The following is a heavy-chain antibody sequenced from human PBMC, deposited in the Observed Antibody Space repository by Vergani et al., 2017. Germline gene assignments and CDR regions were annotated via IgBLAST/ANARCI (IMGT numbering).Heavy chain of an antibody. CDR2: ISGSGGST. J-gene: IGHJ4*02. V-gene: IGHV3-23*01. Sequence: EVQLLESGGGLVQPGGSLRLSCAASGFTFSSYAMRWVRQAPGKGLEWVSAISGSGGSTYYADSVKGRFTISRDNSKSTLYLQMNSLRAEDTAVYYCAKDASGIAAAGDYFDYWGQGTLVTGSA. CDR3: AKDASGIAAAGDYFDY. CDR1: GFTFSSYA. D-gene: IGHD6-13*01.